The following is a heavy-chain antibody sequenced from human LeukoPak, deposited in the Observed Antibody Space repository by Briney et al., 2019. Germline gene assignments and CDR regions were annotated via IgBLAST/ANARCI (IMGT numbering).Heavy chain of an antibody. CDR1: GGTFSSYA. D-gene: IGHD2-15*01. J-gene: IGHJ5*02. CDR2: IIPIFGTA. CDR3: ATGYCSGGSCYTGDWFDP. Sequence: ASVKVSCKASGGTFSSYAISWVRQAPGQGLEWMGGIIPIFGTANYAQKFQGRVTITADESTSTAYMELSSLRSEDTAVYYCATGYCSGGSCYTGDWFDPWGQGTLVTVSS. V-gene: IGHV1-69*13.